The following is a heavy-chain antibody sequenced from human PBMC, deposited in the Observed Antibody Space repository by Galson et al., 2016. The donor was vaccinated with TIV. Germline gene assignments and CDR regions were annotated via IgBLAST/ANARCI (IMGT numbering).Heavy chain of an antibody. J-gene: IGHJ4*02. V-gene: IGHV2-70*11. CDR2: IDWDDDK. D-gene: IGHD3-22*01. CDR3: ARISGYYDSSGHYIPRSFDY. Sequence: PALVKPTQTLTLTRTFSGFSLSDSGMCVTWIRQPPGKALEWLARIDWDDDKSYTSSLKTRLTISKDTSKNQVVLTMTNMDPVDTATYYCARISGYYDSSGHYIPRSFDYWGQGALVTVSS. CDR1: GFSLSDSGMC.